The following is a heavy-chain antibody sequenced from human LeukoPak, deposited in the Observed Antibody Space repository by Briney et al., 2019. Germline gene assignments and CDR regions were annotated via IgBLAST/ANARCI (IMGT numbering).Heavy chain of an antibody. CDR1: GDSINNYY. Sequence: PSETLSLTCTVSGDSINNYYWSWLRQTPGEGLEWIGFVAYSGNSNYNPSLESRVTISIDTSKNQFSLKLNSVTAADTAMYYCARVVRGAVIFNRFDPWGQGTLVTVSS. D-gene: IGHD3-10*02. CDR3: ARVVRGAVIFNRFDP. J-gene: IGHJ5*02. CDR2: VAYSGNS. V-gene: IGHV4-59*01.